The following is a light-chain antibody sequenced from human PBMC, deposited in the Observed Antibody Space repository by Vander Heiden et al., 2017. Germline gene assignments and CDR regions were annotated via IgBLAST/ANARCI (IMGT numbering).Light chain of an antibody. CDR2: KSS. Sequence: DIQMTQSPSTLSASVGDRVTITCRASQSISSALSWSKLKPGKAPKLLIYKSSSLESGVPSRFSGSGSGTEFTLTISSLQPDDFATYYCQQYNSYSWTFGQGTKVEIK. CDR3: QQYNSYSWT. CDR1: QSISSA. V-gene: IGKV1-5*03. J-gene: IGKJ1*01.